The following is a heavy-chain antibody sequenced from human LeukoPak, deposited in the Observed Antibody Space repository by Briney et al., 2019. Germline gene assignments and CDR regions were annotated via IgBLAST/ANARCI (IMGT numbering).Heavy chain of an antibody. D-gene: IGHD2-2*01. CDR2: ISGSGGST. J-gene: IGHJ4*02. CDR1: GFTFSSYA. CDR3: AKAVGIWPELVVKSYFDY. Sequence: GGSLRLSCAASGFTFSSYAMSWVRQAPGKGLEWVSAISGSGGSTYYADSVKGRFTISRDNSKNTLYLQMNSLRAEDTAVYYCAKAVGIWPELVVKSYFDYWGQGTLVTVSS. V-gene: IGHV3-23*01.